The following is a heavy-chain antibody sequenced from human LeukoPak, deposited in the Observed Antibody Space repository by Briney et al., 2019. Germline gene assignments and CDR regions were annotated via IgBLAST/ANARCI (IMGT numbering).Heavy chain of an antibody. CDR2: LYYSGSP. CDR3: ASGGLGVFGP. Sequence: TSETLSLTCTVSGGSISSYHWSWIRQPPGKGLEWIGYLYYSGSPNYNPSLKSRVTISMDTSTNQFSLKLSSVTAADTAVYYCASGGLGVFGPWGQGTLVTVSS. D-gene: IGHD3-16*02. CDR1: GGSISSYH. V-gene: IGHV4-59*08. J-gene: IGHJ5*02.